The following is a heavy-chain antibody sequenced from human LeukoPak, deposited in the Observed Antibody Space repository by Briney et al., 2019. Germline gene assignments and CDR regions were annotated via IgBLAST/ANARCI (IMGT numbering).Heavy chain of an antibody. J-gene: IGHJ4*02. D-gene: IGHD1-1*01. V-gene: IGHV3-23*01. CDR3: AKDPELEGLLGETNFDY. CDR2: ISGSGGST. CDR1: GFTFSSYA. Sequence: GGSLRLSCAASGFTFSSYAMSWVRQAPGKGLEWVSAISGSGGSTYYADSVKGRFTISRDNSKNTLYLQMNSLRAEDTAVYYCAKDPELEGLLGETNFDYWSQGTLVTVSS.